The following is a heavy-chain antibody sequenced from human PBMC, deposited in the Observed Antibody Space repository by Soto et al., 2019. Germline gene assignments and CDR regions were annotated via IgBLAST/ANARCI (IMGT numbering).Heavy chain of an antibody. V-gene: IGHV4-31*03. J-gene: IGHJ2*01. Sequence: QVQLQESGPGLVKPSQTLSLTCTVSGGSISSGGYYWSWIRQHPGKGLEWIGYIYYSGSTYYNPSLKSRVTISVDTSKHQFSLKLSSVTAADTAVYYCARAYSSSIYWYFDLWGRGTLVTVSS. CDR1: GGSISSGGYY. CDR2: IYYSGST. D-gene: IGHD6-6*01. CDR3: ARAYSSSIYWYFDL.